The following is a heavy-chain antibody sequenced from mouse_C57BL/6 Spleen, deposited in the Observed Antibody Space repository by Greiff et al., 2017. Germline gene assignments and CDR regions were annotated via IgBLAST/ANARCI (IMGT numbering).Heavy chain of an antibody. V-gene: IGHV5-6*01. CDR1: GFTFSSYG. J-gene: IGHJ2*01. CDR3: ATPITTVVYFDY. CDR2: ISSGRSYT. D-gene: IGHD1-1*01. Sequence: EVQRVESGGDLVKPGGSLKLSCAASGFTFSSYGMSWVRQTPDKRLEWVATISSGRSYTYYPESVKGRFTISRDNAKNTLYLQMSSLKSEDTAMYYCATPITTVVYFDYWGQGTTLTVSS.